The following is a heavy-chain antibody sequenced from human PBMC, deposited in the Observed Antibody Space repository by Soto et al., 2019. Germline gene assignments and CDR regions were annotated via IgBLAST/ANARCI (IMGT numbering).Heavy chain of an antibody. V-gene: IGHV1-18*04. CDR1: GYTFTSYC. J-gene: IGHJ5*02. Sequence: ASVNVSCKSSGYTFTSYCISWGRQAPGQGLEWMGWISAYNGNTNYAQKLQGRVTMTTDTSTSTAYMELRSLRSDDTAVYYCARVPWTGYCSGGSCLAWFDPWGQGTLVTVSS. D-gene: IGHD2-15*01. CDR3: ARVPWTGYCSGGSCLAWFDP. CDR2: ISAYNGNT.